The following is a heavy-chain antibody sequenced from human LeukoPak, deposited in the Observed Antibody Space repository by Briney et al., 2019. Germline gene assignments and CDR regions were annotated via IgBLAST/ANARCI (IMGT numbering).Heavy chain of an antibody. D-gene: IGHD6-19*01. CDR3: ARGEYSSGWYVRAWFDP. CDR2: INHSGST. CDR1: GGSFSGYY. J-gene: IGHJ5*02. Sequence: PSETLSLTCAVYGGSFSGYYWSWIRQPPGKGLEWIGEINHSGSTNYNPSLKSRVTISVDTSKNQFSLKLSSVTAADTDVYYCARGEYSSGWYVRAWFDPWGQGTLVTVSS. V-gene: IGHV4-34*01.